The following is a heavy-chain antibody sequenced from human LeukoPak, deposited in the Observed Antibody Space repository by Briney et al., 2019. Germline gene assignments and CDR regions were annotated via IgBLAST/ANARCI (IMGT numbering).Heavy chain of an antibody. Sequence: GGSLRLSCAASGFTFSSYGMHWVRQAPGKGLEWVAAISGSGGSTYYAGSVQGRLTISRDNSKHTLYLQTNSQKAEDTAVYYCAKTTEADYFDYWGQGTLVTVSS. CDR1: GFTFSSYG. J-gene: IGHJ4*02. CDR3: AKTTEADYFDY. D-gene: IGHD6-19*01. V-gene: IGHV3-23*01. CDR2: ISGSGGST.